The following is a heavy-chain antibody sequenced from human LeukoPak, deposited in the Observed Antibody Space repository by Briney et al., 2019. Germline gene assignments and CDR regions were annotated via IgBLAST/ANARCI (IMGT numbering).Heavy chain of an antibody. CDR3: ARGTVAPYYYYGMDV. CDR2: IWYDGSNK. J-gene: IGHJ6*02. CDR1: GFTFSSYG. D-gene: IGHD2-15*01. V-gene: IGHV3-33*01. Sequence: GSLILSCAASGFTFSSYGMHWVRQAPGKGLEWVAVIWYDGSNKYYADSVEGRFTISRDNSENTLYLQMNSLRAEDTAVYYCARGTVAPYYYYGMDVWGQGTTVTVSS.